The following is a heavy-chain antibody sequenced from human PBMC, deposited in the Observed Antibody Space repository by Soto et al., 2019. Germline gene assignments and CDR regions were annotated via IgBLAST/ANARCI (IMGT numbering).Heavy chain of an antibody. Sequence: PGESLKISCKGSGYSFTSYWIGRVRQMPGKGLEWMGIIYPGDSDTRYSPSFQGQVTISADKSISTAYLQWSSLKASDTAMYYCARNYDILTGYPYYFDYWGQGTLVTVSS. CDR2: IYPGDSDT. CDR1: GYSFTSYW. CDR3: ARNYDILTGYPYYFDY. V-gene: IGHV5-51*01. D-gene: IGHD3-9*01. J-gene: IGHJ4*02.